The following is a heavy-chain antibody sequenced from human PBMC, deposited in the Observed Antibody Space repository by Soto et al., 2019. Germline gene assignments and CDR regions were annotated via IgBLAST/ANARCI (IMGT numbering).Heavy chain of an antibody. V-gene: IGHV4-30-2*01. Sequence: ASETLSLTCAVSGDSISSGGYSWSWIRQPPGKGLEWIGNIYHTGSTHYNPSLKSRVTISVDTSKNLFYLKVTSVTAAETAFYYCARVTRKTVDXWGQGILVTVSX. CDR3: ARVTRKTVDX. CDR2: IYHTGST. J-gene: IGHJ4*02. D-gene: IGHD4-4*01. CDR1: GDSISSGGYS.